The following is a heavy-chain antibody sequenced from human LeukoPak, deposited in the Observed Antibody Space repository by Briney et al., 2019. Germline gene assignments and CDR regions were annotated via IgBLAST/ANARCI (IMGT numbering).Heavy chain of an antibody. CDR3: ARGGRTRYCSSTSCYGPHFDY. CDR1: GGSFSGYY. Sequence: PSETLSLTCAVYGGSFSGYYWSWIRQPPGKGLEWIGEINHSGSTNYNPSLKSRVTISVDTSKNQFSLKLSSVTAADTAVYYCARGGRTRYCSSTSCYGPHFDYWGQGTLVTVSS. J-gene: IGHJ4*02. D-gene: IGHD2-2*01. CDR2: INHSGST. V-gene: IGHV4-34*01.